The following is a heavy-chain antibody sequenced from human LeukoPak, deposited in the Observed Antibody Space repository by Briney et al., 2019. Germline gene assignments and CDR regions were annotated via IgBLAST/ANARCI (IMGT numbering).Heavy chain of an antibody. Sequence: IGYIYYSGSTNYNPSLKSRVTISVDTSKSQFSLKLSSVTAADTAVYYCARGSSGYYPSFDYWGQGTLVTVSS. V-gene: IGHV4-59*09. CDR3: ARGSSGYYPSFDY. J-gene: IGHJ4*02. CDR2: IYYSGST. D-gene: IGHD3-22*01.